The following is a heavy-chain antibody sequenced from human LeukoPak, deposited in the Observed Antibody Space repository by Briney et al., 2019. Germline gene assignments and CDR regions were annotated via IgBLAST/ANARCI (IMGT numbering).Heavy chain of an antibody. J-gene: IGHJ4*02. D-gene: IGHD6-13*01. CDR2: ISYAGNSK. V-gene: IGHV3-30-3*01. Sequence: GGPLRLSCAASGFTFSSYAMHWVRQAPGKGLEWVAVISYAGNSKYYADSVKGRFTISRDNSKNTLYLQMNSLRAEDTAVYYCARDQYAAGITAAGPIDYWGQGTLVTVSS. CDR3: ARDQYAAGITAAGPIDY. CDR1: GFTFSSYA.